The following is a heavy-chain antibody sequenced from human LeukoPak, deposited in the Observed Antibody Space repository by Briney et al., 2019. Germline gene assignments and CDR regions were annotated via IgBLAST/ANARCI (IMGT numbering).Heavy chain of an antibody. CDR1: GYTFTGYY. D-gene: IGHD3-3*01. CDR3: ARDRVTIFGVAKYYFDY. V-gene: IGHV1-2*02. Sequence: ASVKVSCKASGYTFTGYYMHWVRQAPGQGLEWMGWINPNSGGTNYAQKFQGRVTMTRDTSISTAYMELSRLRSDDTAVYYCARDRVTIFGVAKYYFDYWGQGILVTVSS. CDR2: INPNSGGT. J-gene: IGHJ4*02.